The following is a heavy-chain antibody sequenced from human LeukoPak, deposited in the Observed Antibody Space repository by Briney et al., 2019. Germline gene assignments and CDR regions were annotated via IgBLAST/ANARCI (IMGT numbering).Heavy chain of an antibody. Sequence: PGGSLRLSCAASGFTFSSYGMHWVRQAPGKGLEWVAVIWYGGSNKYYADSVKGRFTISRDNSKNTLYLQMNSLRAEDTAVYYCAKDTNDFWSGYYNALYYYMDVWGKGTTVTVSS. CDR1: GFTFSSYG. CDR2: IWYGGSNK. D-gene: IGHD3-3*01. V-gene: IGHV3-30*02. J-gene: IGHJ6*03. CDR3: AKDTNDFWSGYYNALYYYMDV.